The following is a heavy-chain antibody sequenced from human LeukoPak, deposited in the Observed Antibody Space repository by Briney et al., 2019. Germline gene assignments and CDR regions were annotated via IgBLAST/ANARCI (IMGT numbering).Heavy chain of an antibody. CDR3: ARGRGSGKFPGLFDY. CDR1: GGSISSYY. Sequence: SETLSLTCTVSGGSISSYYWSWIRHPPGKGLEWIGYIYYSGSTNYNPSLKSRATISVDTSKNQFSLKLNSVTAADTAVYYCARGRGSGKFPGLFDYWGQGTLVTVSS. D-gene: IGHD6-19*01. V-gene: IGHV4-59*01. J-gene: IGHJ4*02. CDR2: IYYSGST.